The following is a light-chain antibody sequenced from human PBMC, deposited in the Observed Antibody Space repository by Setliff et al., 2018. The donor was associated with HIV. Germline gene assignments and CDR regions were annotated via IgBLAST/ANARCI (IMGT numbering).Light chain of an antibody. Sequence: QSVLAQPASVSGSPGQSIIISCTGTSSDVGGYSYVSWYQQHPGKAPKLIIYEVRNRPSGVSNRFSGSKSGNTASLTISGLQAEDEADYYCSSYATTNTLPFGTGTKV. CDR1: SSDVGGYSY. CDR3: SSYATTNTLP. J-gene: IGLJ1*01. V-gene: IGLV2-14*01. CDR2: EVR.